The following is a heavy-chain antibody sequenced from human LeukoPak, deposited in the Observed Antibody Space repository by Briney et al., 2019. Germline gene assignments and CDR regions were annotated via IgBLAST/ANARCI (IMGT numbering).Heavy chain of an antibody. D-gene: IGHD3-22*01. Sequence: GASVKVSCKVSGYTLTELSMHWVRQAPGKGLEWMGGVDPEDGETLYAQKFQGRVTMTEDTSTDTAYMELSSLRSEDTAVYYCARGRRRLTMTPDAFDIWGQGTMVTVSS. J-gene: IGHJ3*02. V-gene: IGHV1-24*01. CDR1: GYTLTELS. CDR3: ARGRRRLTMTPDAFDI. CDR2: VDPEDGET.